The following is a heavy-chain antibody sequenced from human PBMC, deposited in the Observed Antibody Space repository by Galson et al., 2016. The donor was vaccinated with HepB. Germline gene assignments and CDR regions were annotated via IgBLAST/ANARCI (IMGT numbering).Heavy chain of an antibody. D-gene: IGHD4-17*01. CDR2: INPDGSAE. Sequence: SLRLSCAASGFTFSSYWMNWVRQAPGKGLEWVANINPDGSAEYYVGSVKGRFTISRDNAKNSLYLQMSSLRAEDTAVYYCASGETTVTADAFDIWGQGTMVTVSS. J-gene: IGHJ3*02. V-gene: IGHV3-7*01. CDR3: ASGETTVTADAFDI. CDR1: GFTFSSYW.